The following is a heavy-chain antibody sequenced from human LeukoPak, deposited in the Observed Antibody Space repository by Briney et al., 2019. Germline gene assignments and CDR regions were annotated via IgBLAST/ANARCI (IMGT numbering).Heavy chain of an antibody. Sequence: GGSLRLSCAASGFSFSTYGIHWVRQAPGKGLEWVAVMWYDGSKDYYADSVKGRFTISRDTSKNTLYLQMNNLRAEDTAVSYCAKDRETYEYTFDYWGQGTLVTVSS. CDR2: MWYDGSKD. CDR1: GFSFSTYG. D-gene: IGHD6-6*01. V-gene: IGHV3-33*06. J-gene: IGHJ4*02. CDR3: AKDRETYEYTFDY.